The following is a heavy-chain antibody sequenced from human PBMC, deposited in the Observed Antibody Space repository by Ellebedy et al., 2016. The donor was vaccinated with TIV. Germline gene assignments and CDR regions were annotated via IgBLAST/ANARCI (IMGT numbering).Heavy chain of an antibody. D-gene: IGHD3-10*01. CDR3: AKDRGWGVPKSPDF. CDR2: ISSDGSRR. CDR1: GFTFSRFA. J-gene: IGHJ4*02. V-gene: IGHV3-30*18. Sequence: GGSLRLSXPASGFTFSRFAMHWVRQAPGKGLEWMGVISSDGSRRSYADSVKGRFTISRDNSRNTLYLQMNSLRAEDTAVYYCAKDRGWGVPKSPDFWGQGALVTVSS.